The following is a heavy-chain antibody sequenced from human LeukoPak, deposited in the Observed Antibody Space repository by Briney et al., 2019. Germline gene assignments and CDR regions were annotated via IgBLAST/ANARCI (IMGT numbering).Heavy chain of an antibody. D-gene: IGHD6-13*01. CDR3: ARVPGGSSWSGWDYIDL. Sequence: HGGSLRLSCAASGFTFSSYGMHWVRQAPGKGLEWVAFIRYDGSNKYYADSVKGRFTISRDNAKNTLYLQMNSLRVEDTAVYYCARVPGGSSWSGWDYIDLWGQGTLVTVSS. V-gene: IGHV3-30*02. CDR1: GFTFSSYG. CDR2: IRYDGSNK. J-gene: IGHJ4*02.